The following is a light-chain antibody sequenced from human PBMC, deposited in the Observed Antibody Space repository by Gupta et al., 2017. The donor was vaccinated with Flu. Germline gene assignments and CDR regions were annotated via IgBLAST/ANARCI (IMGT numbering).Light chain of an antibody. CDR1: QSINYY. J-gene: IGKJ5*01. CDR2: AAS. V-gene: IGKV1-39*01. Sequence: VGDRVTITCRASQSINYYLNWYQQRPGRAPKLLIYAASSLESGVPSRFSGSASGTDFTLTISRLQPEDFATYYCQQSYSTPKTFGQGTRVEIK. CDR3: QQSYSTPKT.